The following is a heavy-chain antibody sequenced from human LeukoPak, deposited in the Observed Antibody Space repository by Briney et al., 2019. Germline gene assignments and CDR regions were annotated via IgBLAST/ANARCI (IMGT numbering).Heavy chain of an antibody. D-gene: IGHD5-12*01. CDR3: AGGSVPTKYSGYDYFGSGWFDP. CDR2: INPNSGGT. J-gene: IGHJ5*02. V-gene: IGHV1-2*02. CDR1: GYTFTGYY. Sequence: ASVKVSCKASGYTFTGYYMHWVRQAPGQGLEWMGWINPNSGGTNYAQKFQGRVTMTRDTSISTAYMELSRLRSDDTAVYYCAGGSVPTKYSGYDYFGSGWFDPWGQGTLVTVSS.